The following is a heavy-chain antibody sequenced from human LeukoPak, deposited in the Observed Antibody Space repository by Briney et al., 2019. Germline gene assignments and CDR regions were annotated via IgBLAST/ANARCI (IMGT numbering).Heavy chain of an antibody. J-gene: IGHJ1*01. V-gene: IGHV3-53*01. CDR1: GFTVGTNS. Sequence: PGGSLRLSCAASGFTVGTNSMSWVHQSPGKGLEWVSVIYSGGSTYYADSVNGRFTISRDNSRNTLFLQMNSLRAEDTALYYCASAREYCGSAECYEYFQHWGQGTLVTVSS. CDR2: IYSGGST. CDR3: ASAREYCGSAECYEYFQH. D-gene: IGHD2-21*01.